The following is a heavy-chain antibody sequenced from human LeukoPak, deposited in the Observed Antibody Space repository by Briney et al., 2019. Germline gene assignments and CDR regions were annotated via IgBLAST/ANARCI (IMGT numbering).Heavy chain of an antibody. J-gene: IGHJ4*02. Sequence: SGTLSLTCAVSGGSISSSNWWSWVRQPPGKGLEWIGEIYHSGSTNYNPSLKSRVTISVDKSKNQFSLKLSSVTAADTAVYYCARDYTSYYYGSGSSYYFDYWGQGTLVTVSS. CDR1: GGSISSSNW. CDR2: IYHSGST. D-gene: IGHD3-10*01. V-gene: IGHV4-4*02. CDR3: ARDYTSYYYGSGSSYYFDY.